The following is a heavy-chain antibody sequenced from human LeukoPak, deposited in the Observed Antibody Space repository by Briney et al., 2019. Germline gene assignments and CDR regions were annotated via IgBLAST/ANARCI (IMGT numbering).Heavy chain of an antibody. CDR1: GFTFSSYW. CDR3: TRDMIRGVVNY. V-gene: IGHV3-74*01. CDR2: ISKDGSST. D-gene: IGHD3-10*01. Sequence: GGSLRLSCAVSGFTFSSYWMHWVRQAPGKGLLWVARISKDGSSTSYADSGKGRFTISRDNAKNTLYLQMNSLRDEDTAVYFCTRDMIRGVVNYWGQGTLVSVSS. J-gene: IGHJ4*02.